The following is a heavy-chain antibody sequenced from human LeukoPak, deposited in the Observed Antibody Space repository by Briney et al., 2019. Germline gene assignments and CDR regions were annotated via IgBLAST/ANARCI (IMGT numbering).Heavy chain of an antibody. CDR1: GYTFTSYD. J-gene: IGHJ4*02. Sequence: ASVKVPCKTSGYTFTSYDINWVRQATGQGREWMGWMNPNSGNTGYAQKFQGRVTITRNTSITTAYMELSSLRSEDTAVYYCARGPKWSGSYYYFDYWGQGTLVAVSS. CDR2: MNPNSGNT. V-gene: IGHV1-8*01. CDR3: ARGPKWSGSYYYFDY. D-gene: IGHD1-26*01.